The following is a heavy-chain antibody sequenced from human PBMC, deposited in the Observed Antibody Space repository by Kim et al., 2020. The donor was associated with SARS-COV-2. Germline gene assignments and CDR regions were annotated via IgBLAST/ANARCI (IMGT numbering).Heavy chain of an antibody. Sequence: GGSLRLSCAASGFTFSSYGMHWVRQAPGKGLEWVAVIWYDGSNKYYADSVKGRFTISRDNSKNTLYLQMNSLRAEDTAVYYCAKEISRHCSSTSCPSVDYGMDVWGQGTTVTVSS. CDR3: AKEISRHCSSTSCPSVDYGMDV. CDR1: GFTFSSYG. D-gene: IGHD2-2*01. CDR2: IWYDGSNK. J-gene: IGHJ6*02. V-gene: IGHV3-33*06.